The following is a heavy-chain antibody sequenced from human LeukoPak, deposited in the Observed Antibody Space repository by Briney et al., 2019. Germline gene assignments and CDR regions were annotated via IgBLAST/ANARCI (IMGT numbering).Heavy chain of an antibody. D-gene: IGHD3/OR15-3a*01. J-gene: IGHJ4*02. Sequence: PSETLSLTCAVYGGSFSGYYWSWIRQPPGKGLEWIGEINHSGSTNYNPSLKSRVTISVDTSKNQFSLKLSSVTAADTAVYYCARHFGTGRTIDYWGQGTLVTVSS. CDR1: GGSFSGYY. V-gene: IGHV4-34*01. CDR3: ARHFGTGRTIDY. CDR2: INHSGST.